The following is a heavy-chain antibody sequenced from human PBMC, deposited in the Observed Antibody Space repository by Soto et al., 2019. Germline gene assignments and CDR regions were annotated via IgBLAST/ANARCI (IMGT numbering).Heavy chain of an antibody. V-gene: IGHV3-21*01. J-gene: IGHJ4*02. CDR2: ISSSSSYI. D-gene: IGHD3-9*01. CDR1: GFTFSSYS. Sequence: GGSLRLSCAASGFTFSSYSMNWVRQAPGKGLEWVSSISSSSSYIYYADSVKGRFTISRDNAKNSLYLQMNSLRAEDTAVYYCARDTPLRYFDWLLSPFDYWGQGTLVTVSS. CDR3: ARDTPLRYFDWLLSPFDY.